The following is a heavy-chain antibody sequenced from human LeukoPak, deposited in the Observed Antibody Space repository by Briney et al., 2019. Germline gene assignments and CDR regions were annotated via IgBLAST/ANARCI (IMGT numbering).Heavy chain of an antibody. CDR1: GGSISGYY. J-gene: IGHJ2*01. V-gene: IGHV4-59*01. Sequence: SETLSLTCTVSGGSISGYYWSWIRQPPGKGLEWIGYIYYDGSSNYNPSLKSRVTISLDTSKNQFSLKLSSVTAADTAVYYCARRSHGDWFYFDLWGRGTLVTVSS. D-gene: IGHD3/OR15-3a*01. CDR3: ARRSHGDWFYFDL. CDR2: IYYDGSS.